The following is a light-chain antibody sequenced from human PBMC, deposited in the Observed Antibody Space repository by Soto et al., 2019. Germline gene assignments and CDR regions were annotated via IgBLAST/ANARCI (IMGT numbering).Light chain of an antibody. J-gene: IGKJ1*01. Sequence: EIVLTQSPGTLSLSPGERATLSCRASRSVSSSYLAWYQQKPGQAPRLLIYGASSRATGIPDRFSGSGSGTEFTLTISSLQSEDFAVYYCQQYNYWPWTFGQGTKVDIK. V-gene: IGKV3-20*01. CDR1: RSVSSSY. CDR3: QQYNYWPWT. CDR2: GAS.